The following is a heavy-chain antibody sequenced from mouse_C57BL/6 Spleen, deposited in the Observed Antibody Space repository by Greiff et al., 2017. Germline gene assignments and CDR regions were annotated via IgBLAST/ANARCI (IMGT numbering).Heavy chain of an antibody. V-gene: IGHV1-69*01. CDR2: IDPSDSYT. D-gene: IGHD2-3*01. Sequence: VQLQQSGAELVMPGASVKLSCKASGYTFTSYWMHWVKQRPGQGLEWIGEIDPSDSYTNYNQKFKGKSTLTVDKASSTAYMQLSSLTSEDSAVYYCARFLDGYLDYWGQGTTLTVSS. J-gene: IGHJ2*01. CDR1: GYTFTSYW. CDR3: ARFLDGYLDY.